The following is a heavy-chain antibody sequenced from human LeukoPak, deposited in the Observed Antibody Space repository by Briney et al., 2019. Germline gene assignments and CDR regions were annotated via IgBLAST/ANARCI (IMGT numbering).Heavy chain of an antibody. CDR2: IVVGSGNT. Sequence: GASVKVSCKASGFTFTSSAMQWVRQPRGQRLEWIGWIVVGSGNTNYAQKFQERVTITRDMSTSTAYMELSSLRSEDTAVYYCAADSWYSSGWYYFDYWGQGIMVADSS. D-gene: IGHD6-19*01. J-gene: IGHJ4*02. CDR1: GFTFTSSA. CDR3: AADSWYSSGWYYFDY. V-gene: IGHV1-58*02.